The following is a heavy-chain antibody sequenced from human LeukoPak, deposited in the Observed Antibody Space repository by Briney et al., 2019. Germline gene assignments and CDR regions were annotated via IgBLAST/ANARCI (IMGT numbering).Heavy chain of an antibody. CDR2: IYTSGST. CDR1: GGSISSYY. J-gene: IGHJ3*02. D-gene: IGHD2-8*01. Sequence: KPSETLSLTYTVSGGSISSYYWSWIRQPAGKGLEWIGRIYTSGSTNYNPSLKSRLTMSVDTSKTQFSLRLSSVTAADTAVYYCARESMENAFDIWGQGTMVTVSS. V-gene: IGHV4-4*07. CDR3: ARESMENAFDI.